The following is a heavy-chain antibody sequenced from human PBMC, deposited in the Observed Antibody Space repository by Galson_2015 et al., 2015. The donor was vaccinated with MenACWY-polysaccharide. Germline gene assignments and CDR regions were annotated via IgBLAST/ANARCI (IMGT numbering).Heavy chain of an antibody. Sequence: SVKVSCKASGYTFTSYAMNWVRQAPGQGLEWMGWINTNTGNPTYTQGFTGRFVFSLDASVSTAYLQISSLKAEDTAVYYCARPDTAMWPAGFDYWGQGTLVTVSS. CDR2: INTNTGNP. J-gene: IGHJ4*02. V-gene: IGHV7-4-1*02. CDR3: ARPDTAMWPAGFDY. CDR1: GYTFTSYA. D-gene: IGHD5-18*01.